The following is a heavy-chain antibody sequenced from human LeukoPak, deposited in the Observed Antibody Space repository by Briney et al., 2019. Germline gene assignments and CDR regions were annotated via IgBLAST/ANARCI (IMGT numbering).Heavy chain of an antibody. J-gene: IGHJ4*02. V-gene: IGHV4-61*02. D-gene: IGHD2-2*01. CDR3: AREGHCSSATCYEAGYYFDY. CDR1: GGSISSGTYY. Sequence: SQTLSLTCIVSGGSISSGTYYWSWIRQPAGKGLEWIGRIYTSGSTNYNPSLKSRVTISVDTSKNQFSLKLSSVTAADTAVYYCAREGHCSSATCYEAGYYFDYWGQETLVTVSS. CDR2: IYTSGST.